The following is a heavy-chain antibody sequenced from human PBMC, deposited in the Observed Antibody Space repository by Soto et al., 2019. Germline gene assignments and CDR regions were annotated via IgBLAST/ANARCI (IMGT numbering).Heavy chain of an antibody. CDR2: SSGGGGPT. CDR1: GFSISSSA. V-gene: IGHV3-23*01. J-gene: IGHJ1*01. Sequence: EVQLLESGGGLVQPGGSLRLSFTVSGFSISSSAFIWVRQTPGKGLEWVSASSGGGGPTHYADSVKGRFTISRVNSKNSLYLQRNSLRAEDMAVYYCAKIGWRVYPLGGLWGRGTLVSVSS. CDR3: AKIGWRVYPLGGL. D-gene: IGHD3-16*01.